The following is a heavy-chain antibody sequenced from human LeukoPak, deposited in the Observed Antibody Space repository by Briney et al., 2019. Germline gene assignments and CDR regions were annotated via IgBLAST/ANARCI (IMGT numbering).Heavy chain of an antibody. CDR2: IALSDSQA. CDR3: TWGTSSTKIDP. J-gene: IGHJ5*02. CDR1: DSSLTFYW. V-gene: IGHV5-10-1*01. D-gene: IGHD3-16*01. Sequence: GESLQISCKDFDSSLTFYWISWVRQMPGKGLEWMGKIALSDSQATYNPSFQGHVTISADKSINTVYLYWSSLEASDTAMYYCTWGTSSTKIDPWGQGTLVTVSS.